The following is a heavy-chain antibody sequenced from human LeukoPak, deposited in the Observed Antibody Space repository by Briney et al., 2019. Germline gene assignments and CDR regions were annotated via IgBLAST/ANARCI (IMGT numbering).Heavy chain of an antibody. V-gene: IGHV1-46*01. D-gene: IGHD6-6*01. CDR2: INPSGGST. Sequence: ASVKVSCKASGYTFTSYYMHWVRQAPGQGLEWMGIINPSGGSTSYAQKFQGRVTITADESTSTAYMELSSLRSEDTAVYYCASEQLGDAFDIWGQGTMVTVSS. CDR3: ASEQLGDAFDI. J-gene: IGHJ3*02. CDR1: GYTFTSYY.